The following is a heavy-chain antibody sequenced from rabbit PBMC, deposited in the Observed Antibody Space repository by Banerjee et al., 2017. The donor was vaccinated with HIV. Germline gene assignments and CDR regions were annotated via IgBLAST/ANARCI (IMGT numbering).Heavy chain of an antibody. CDR2: IYNGDGST. Sequence: QEQLVESGGGLVQPERSLTLTCKASGFDFSSNAMCWVRQAPGKGPEWIACIYNGDGSTYYATWVNGRFTISRSTSLNTVDLQMTSLTAADTATYFCVRAGVYAGSSSYTGFDFNLWGQGTLVTVS. CDR3: VRAGVYAGSSSYTGFDFNL. D-gene: IGHD8-1*01. J-gene: IGHJ4*01. V-gene: IGHV1S47*01. CDR1: GFDFSSNA.